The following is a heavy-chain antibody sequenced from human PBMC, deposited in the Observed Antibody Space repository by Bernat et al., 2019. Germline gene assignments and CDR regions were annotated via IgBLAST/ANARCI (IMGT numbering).Heavy chain of an antibody. CDR1: GFIVTGNH. V-gene: IGHV3-66*01. D-gene: IGHD4-17*01. J-gene: IGHJ4*02. Sequence: EVQLVESGGGLVQPGGSLRLSCAAAGFIVTGNHMTWVRQAPGKGLEWVSIIDGGDSTYYTDSVKGRFSISRDISKNTVDLQMNSLRTEDTAVYYCAGYGGFSVWGQGTLVIVSS. CDR3: AGYGGFSV. CDR2: IDGGDST.